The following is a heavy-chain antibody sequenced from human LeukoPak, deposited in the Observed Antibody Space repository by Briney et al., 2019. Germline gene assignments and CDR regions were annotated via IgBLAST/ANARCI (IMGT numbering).Heavy chain of an antibody. CDR2: IFHNGNT. Sequence: SETLSLTCTVSDGSTSPYYWSWIRQSPGKGLEWIAYIFHNGNTKYNPSLRSRVTISIDTSRNQFSLDLNSVTAADTAVYYCARGGYYYLDVWGKGTTVTVSS. J-gene: IGHJ6*03. CDR1: DGSTSPYY. CDR3: ARGGYYYLDV. V-gene: IGHV4-59*01.